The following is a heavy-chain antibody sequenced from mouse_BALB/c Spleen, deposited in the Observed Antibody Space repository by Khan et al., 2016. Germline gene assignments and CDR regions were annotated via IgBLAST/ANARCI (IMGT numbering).Heavy chain of an antibody. CDR2: INPGSSTI. V-gene: IGHV4-2*02. J-gene: IGHJ4*01. CDR1: GFDFSRYW. CDR3: ARLGNYNAMDY. Sequence: EVTLLESGGGLVQPGGSLNLSCAASGFDFSRYWMSWARQAPGKGQEWIGEINPGSSTINYTPSLKDKFIISRDNAKNTLYLQMSKVRSEDTALYYCARLGNYNAMDYWGQGTSVTVSS. D-gene: IGHD2-1*01.